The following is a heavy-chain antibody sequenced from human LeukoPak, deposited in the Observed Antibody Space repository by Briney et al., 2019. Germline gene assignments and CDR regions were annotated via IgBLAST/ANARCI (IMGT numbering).Heavy chain of an antibody. CDR2: INSGGDIT. CDR3: AKVSGRIQIWPQPFGDGMDV. J-gene: IGHJ6*02. Sequence: PGGSLRLSCAASRFTFSTYVMSWVRQAPGQGLECVSAINSGGDITYYADSVKGRFTISRDNSKNTLYLQMNSLRVEDTAVYYCAKVSGRIQIWPQPFGDGMDVWGQGTTVTVSS. D-gene: IGHD5-18*01. CDR1: RFTFSTYV. V-gene: IGHV3-23*01.